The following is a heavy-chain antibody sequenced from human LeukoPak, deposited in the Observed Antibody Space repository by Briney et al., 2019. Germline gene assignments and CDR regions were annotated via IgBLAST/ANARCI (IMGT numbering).Heavy chain of an antibody. J-gene: IGHJ4*02. Sequence: PGGSLRLSRAASGFTVSDNYMNWVRQAPGKGLEWVSIIYTDDTTFYADSVKGRFTVSKDNSRNTLYLQMNSLRAEDTAMYYCARGRTGDLILAIAYWGQGTLVTVSS. CDR2: IYTDDTT. D-gene: IGHD7-27*01. CDR1: GFTVSDNY. CDR3: ARGRTGDLILAIAY. V-gene: IGHV3-53*01.